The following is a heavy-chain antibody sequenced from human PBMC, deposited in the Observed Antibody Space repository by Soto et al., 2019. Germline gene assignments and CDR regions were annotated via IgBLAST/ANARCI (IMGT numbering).Heavy chain of an antibody. J-gene: IGHJ6*03. CDR2: ISYDGSNK. CDR1: GFTFSSYG. V-gene: IGHV3-30*18. Sequence: QVQLVESGGGVVQPGRSLRLSCAASGFTFSSYGMHWVRQAPGKGLEWVAVISYDGSNKYYADSVKGRFTISRDNSKNPLYLKMNSLRAEDTAVYYCAKDYEARDLNWVLTYYYLDVWGKGTKVTVSS. D-gene: IGHD7-27*01. CDR3: AKDYEARDLNWVLTYYYLDV.